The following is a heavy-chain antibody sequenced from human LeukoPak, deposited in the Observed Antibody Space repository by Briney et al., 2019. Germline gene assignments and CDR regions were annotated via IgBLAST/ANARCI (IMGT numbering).Heavy chain of an antibody. CDR2: INHSGST. D-gene: IGHD1-26*01. Sequence: SETLSLTCAVYGGSFSGYYWSWIRQPPGKGLEWIGEINHSGSTNYNPSLKRRVTISVDTSKNQFSLKMTSVTAEDTAVYYCARGGNSGYYFDYWGQGTLVTVSS. CDR1: GGSFSGYY. V-gene: IGHV4-34*01. J-gene: IGHJ4*02. CDR3: ARGGNSGYYFDY.